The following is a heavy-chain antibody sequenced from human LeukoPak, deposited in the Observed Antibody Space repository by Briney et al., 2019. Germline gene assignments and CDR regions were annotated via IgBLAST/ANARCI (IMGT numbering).Heavy chain of an antibody. CDR1: GYSFTTYW. D-gene: IGHD2-2*01. V-gene: IGHV5-51*01. CDR3: ARQVGFPGYTDV. J-gene: IGHJ6*03. CDR2: IYPGDSDI. Sequence: GSSLKISCKGSGYSFTTYWICWGRQMPGKGLGLMGIIYPGDSDIKYSPSFQGQVTISADKSISTAYLQWSSMKASDTAIYYCARQVGFPGYTDVWGKGITVTVS.